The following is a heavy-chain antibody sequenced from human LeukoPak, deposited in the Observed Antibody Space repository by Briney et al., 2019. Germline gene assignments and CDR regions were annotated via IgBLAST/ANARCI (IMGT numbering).Heavy chain of an antibody. V-gene: IGHV3-48*01. CDR1: GFTFSSYS. Sequence: GGSLRLSCAASGFTFSSYSMNWVRQAPGKGLEWVSYISSSSSSRYYADSVMGRFTISRDNSQNTLYLQMNSLRTEDTAVYYCAKDVGVVFPPDWGQGTLVTVSS. CDR2: ISSSSSSR. D-gene: IGHD3-3*01. CDR3: AKDVGVVFPPD. J-gene: IGHJ4*02.